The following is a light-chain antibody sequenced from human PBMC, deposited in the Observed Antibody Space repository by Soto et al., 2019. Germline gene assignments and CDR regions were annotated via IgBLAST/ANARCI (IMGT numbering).Light chain of an antibody. CDR3: EQGET. J-gene: IGKJ1*01. CDR1: QSVSNTY. Sequence: EIVLTQSPGTLSLSPGERATLSCRASQSVSNTYLAWYQHKPGQAPRLLIYGASSRATGIPDRFSGSGSGTDFTLTISRVEPEDFAVYYCEQGETFGQGTKVEIK. V-gene: IGKV3-20*01. CDR2: GAS.